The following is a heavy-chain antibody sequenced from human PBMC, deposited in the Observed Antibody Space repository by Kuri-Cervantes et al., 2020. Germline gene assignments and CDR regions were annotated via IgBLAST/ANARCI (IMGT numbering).Heavy chain of an antibody. CDR3: ARRLGYCSGGSCYYMDV. V-gene: IGHV4-39*07. CDR2: IYYSGST. Sequence: SETLSLTCTVSGGSISSTSYYWGWIRQSPGKGLEWIGSIYYSGSTYDNPSLRSRVTISVDTSKNQFSLKLSSVTAADTAVYYCARRLGYCSGGSCYYMDVWGKGTTVTVSS. D-gene: IGHD2-15*01. J-gene: IGHJ6*03. CDR1: GGSISSTSYY.